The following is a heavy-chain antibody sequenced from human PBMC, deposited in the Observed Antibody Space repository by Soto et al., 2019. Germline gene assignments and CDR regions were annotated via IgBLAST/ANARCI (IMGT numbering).Heavy chain of an antibody. Sequence: SETLSLTCAVYGGSFSGYYWSWIRQPPGKGLEWIGEINHSGSTNYNPSLKSRVTISVDTSKNQFSLKLSSVTAADTAVYYCARGPYDSSGYYSHGENYWGQGTLVTVSS. CDR1: GGSFSGYY. CDR3: ARGPYDSSGYYSHGENY. V-gene: IGHV4-34*01. CDR2: INHSGST. J-gene: IGHJ4*02. D-gene: IGHD3-22*01.